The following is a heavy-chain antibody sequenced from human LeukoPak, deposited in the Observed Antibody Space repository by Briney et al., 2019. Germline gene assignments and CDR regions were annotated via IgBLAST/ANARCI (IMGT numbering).Heavy chain of an antibody. CDR1: VYTFTVYY. CDR2: INPNSGGT. Sequence: ASVTVSFKASVYTFTVYYMHWVRQAPGQGREGMGWINPNSGGTNFAQNFQGRVTITRDTSINTAYMELSRLRSDDTAVYYCARGDFWSGYPLYYYMGVWGKGTTVTVSS. J-gene: IGHJ6*03. CDR3: ARGDFWSGYPLYYYMGV. D-gene: IGHD3-3*01. V-gene: IGHV1-2*02.